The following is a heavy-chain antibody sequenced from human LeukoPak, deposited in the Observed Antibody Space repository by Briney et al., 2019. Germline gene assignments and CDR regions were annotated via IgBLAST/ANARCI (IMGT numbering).Heavy chain of an antibody. Sequence: PSETLSLTCTVSGGSISSSSYYWGWIRQPPGKGLEWIGSIYYSGSTYYNPSLKSRVTISVDTSKNQFSLKLSSVTAADTAVYYCATHNWNDGKHYYYYYMDVWGKGTTVTISS. J-gene: IGHJ6*03. CDR1: GGSISSSSYY. CDR3: ATHNWNDGKHYYYYYMDV. D-gene: IGHD1-20*01. CDR2: IYYSGST. V-gene: IGHV4-39*01.